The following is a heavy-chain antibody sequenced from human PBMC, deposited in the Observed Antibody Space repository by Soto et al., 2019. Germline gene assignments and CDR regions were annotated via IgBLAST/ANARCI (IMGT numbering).Heavy chain of an antibody. CDR2: IYYRGNT. Sequence: QVQLQESGPGLVKPSETLSLTCTLSGGSFSPYYWSWIRQPPGKGLEWIGNIYYRGNTNYNPSLESRVTXSVDXSXNXXXXXXXXXXXXXXXXXXXXXXXXXXXXXXXYYGMDVWGQGTMVTVSS. CDR3: XXXXXXXXXXXXYYGMDV. J-gene: IGHJ6*02. CDR1: GGSFSPYY. V-gene: IGHV4-59*03.